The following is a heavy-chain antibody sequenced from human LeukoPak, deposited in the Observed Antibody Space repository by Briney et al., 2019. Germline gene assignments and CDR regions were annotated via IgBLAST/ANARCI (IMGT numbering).Heavy chain of an antibody. V-gene: IGHV3-30*03. CDR1: GFTFSSYG. CDR2: ISYDGSNK. Sequence: QPGGSLRLSCAASGFTFSSYGMHWVRQAPGKGLEWVAVISYDGSNKYYADSVKGRFTISRDNSKNTLYLQMNSLRAEDTAVYYCASESGGSGRHYYYMDVWGKGTTVTISS. J-gene: IGHJ6*03. CDR3: ASESGGSGRHYYYMDV. D-gene: IGHD3-10*01.